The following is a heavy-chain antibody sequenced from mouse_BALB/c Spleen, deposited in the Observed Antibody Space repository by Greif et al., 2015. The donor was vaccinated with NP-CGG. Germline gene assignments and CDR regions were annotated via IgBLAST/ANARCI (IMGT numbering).Heavy chain of an antibody. J-gene: IGHJ1*01. V-gene: IGHV14-3*02. Sequence: EVQVVLPGAELVKPGASVKLSCTASGFNIKDTYMHWVKQRPEQRLEWIGRIDPANGNTKYDPKFQGKATITADTSSNAAYLQLSSLTAEDTAVYYSARYGNYVYFGVWSAETTVAVSS. CDR1: GFNIKDTY. CDR2: IDPANGNT. CDR3: ARYGNYVYFGV. D-gene: IGHD2-1*01.